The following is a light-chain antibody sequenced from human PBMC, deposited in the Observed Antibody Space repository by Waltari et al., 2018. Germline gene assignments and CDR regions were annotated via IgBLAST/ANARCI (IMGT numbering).Light chain of an antibody. CDR1: EDITTS. Sequence: DIQMTQSPSSLSAAVGDRVTITCQATEDITTSLSWFQQKPGEPPQLLISDASTLQPGVPSRFTGPGSGTAFSFAHTGRQPGDFATYYWQHYHILPYTFGRGTKLQIK. J-gene: IGKJ2*01. CDR3: QHYHILPYT. V-gene: IGKV1-33*01. CDR2: DAS.